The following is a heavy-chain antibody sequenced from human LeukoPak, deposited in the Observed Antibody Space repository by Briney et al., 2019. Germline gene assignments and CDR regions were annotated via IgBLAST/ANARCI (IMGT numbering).Heavy chain of an antibody. CDR2: FDPEYGET. J-gene: IGHJ5*02. Sequence: ASVTVSFKFSAYTLTEISMHRNRQAPGTGLGWMGCFDPEYGETIYSHKFQGRVTMTEHTSTDTAYMELSSLRSEDTAVYYCATLRGDCSGGSCYTHWFDPWGQGTLVTVSS. V-gene: IGHV1-24*01. D-gene: IGHD2-15*01. CDR3: ATLRGDCSGGSCYTHWFDP. CDR1: AYTLTEIS.